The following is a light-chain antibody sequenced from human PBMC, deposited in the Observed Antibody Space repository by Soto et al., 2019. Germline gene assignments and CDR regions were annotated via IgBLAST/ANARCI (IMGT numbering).Light chain of an antibody. CDR1: QSVSSSY. CDR2: GAS. CDR3: QQYGSSPPIT. V-gene: IGKV3-20*01. Sequence: EIVLTQSPGTLSLSPGERATLSCRASQSVSSSYLAWYQQKPGQAPRLLIYGASSRGTGIPDRFSGSGSGTDFPLTISRLEPEDFAVYYCQQYGSSPPITFGQGTRLEIK. J-gene: IGKJ5*01.